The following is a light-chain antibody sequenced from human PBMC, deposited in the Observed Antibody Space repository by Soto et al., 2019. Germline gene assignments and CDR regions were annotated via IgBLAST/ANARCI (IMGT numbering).Light chain of an antibody. J-gene: IGLJ1*01. CDR1: SFNIGSNY. Sequence: QSVLTQPPSVSAAPGQKVTISCSGSSFNIGSNYVSWYQQVPGTAPKLLIYDNNKRPSGIPDRFSGSKSGTSATLAITGLQTADEADYYCGTWDNSLSGENVFGTGIKVTXL. V-gene: IGLV1-51*01. CDR3: GTWDNSLSGENV. CDR2: DNN.